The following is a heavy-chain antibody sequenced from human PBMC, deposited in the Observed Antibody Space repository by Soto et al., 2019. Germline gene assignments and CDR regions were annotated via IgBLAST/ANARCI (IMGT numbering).Heavy chain of an antibody. V-gene: IGHV1-2*04. D-gene: IGHD2-15*01. J-gene: IGHJ3*02. CDR1: GYTFTGYY. CDR3: ARDLSTVAAPPEPDAFDI. Sequence: ASVKVSCKASGYTFTGYYMHWVRQAPGQGLEWMGWINPNSGGTNYAQKLQGWVTMTRDTSMSTAYMELRRLRSDDTAVYYCARDLSTVAAPPEPDAFDIWGQGTMVTVSS. CDR2: INPNSGGT.